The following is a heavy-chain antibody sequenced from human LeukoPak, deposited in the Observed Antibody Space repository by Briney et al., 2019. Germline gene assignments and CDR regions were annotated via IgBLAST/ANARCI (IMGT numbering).Heavy chain of an antibody. V-gene: IGHV1-18*01. D-gene: IGHD3-10*01. CDR3: ARDGRWFGENSYGMDV. CDR2: ISAYNGNT. CDR1: GYTFTSYG. Sequence: ASVKVSRKASGYTFTSYGISWVRQATGQGLEWMGWISAYNGNTNYAQKLQSRVTMTTDTSTSTAYMELRSLRSDETAVYYCARDGRWFGENSYGMDVWGQGTTVTVSS. J-gene: IGHJ6*02.